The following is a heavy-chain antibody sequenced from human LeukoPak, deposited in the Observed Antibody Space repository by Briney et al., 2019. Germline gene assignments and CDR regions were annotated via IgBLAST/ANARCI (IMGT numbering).Heavy chain of an antibody. Sequence: ASAKVSCKASGYTFTDYYLHWVRQAPGQGPEWMGWIDPNSGDTNFAQKFQGRVTITRDTSISTAYMELSGMRSDDTAVYYCMSFRGGPQWGQGTLVTVSS. V-gene: IGHV1-2*02. CDR1: GYTFTDYY. D-gene: IGHD3-10*01. J-gene: IGHJ4*02. CDR2: IDPNSGDT. CDR3: MSFRGGPQ.